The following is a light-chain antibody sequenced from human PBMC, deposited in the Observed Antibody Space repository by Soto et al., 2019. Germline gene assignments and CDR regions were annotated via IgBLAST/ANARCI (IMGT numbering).Light chain of an antibody. CDR1: QGISNY. V-gene: IGKV1-27*01. CDR3: QKYNSALALT. Sequence: DIQMTQSPSSLSASVGDRVTITCRASQGISNYLAWYQQKPGKVPKLLISGASTLQSGVPSRFSGSGSGTDFTLTINSLQPEDVATYYCQKYNSALALTFGGGTKVEIK. CDR2: GAS. J-gene: IGKJ4*01.